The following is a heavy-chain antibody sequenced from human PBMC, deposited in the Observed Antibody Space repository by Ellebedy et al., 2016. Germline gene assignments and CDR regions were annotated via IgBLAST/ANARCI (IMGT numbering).Heavy chain of an antibody. D-gene: IGHD2/OR15-2a*01. Sequence: SETLSLXXTVSGASITDSYWSWIRQPPGKGLEWIGYIFYTGLTNYNPSLQSRVTISMDRSTNQFSLTLRSVTAADTAVYFCAKDGPMTRSPNMYYHYAPDVWGQGTTVTVTS. CDR1: GASITDSY. V-gene: IGHV4-59*01. CDR2: IFYTGLT. J-gene: IGHJ6*02. CDR3: AKDGPMTRSPNMYYHYAPDV.